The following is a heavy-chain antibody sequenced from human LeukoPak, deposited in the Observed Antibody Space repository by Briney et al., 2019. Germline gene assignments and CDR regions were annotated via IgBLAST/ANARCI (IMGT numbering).Heavy chain of an antibody. Sequence: SETLSLTCTVSGGSISSSSYYWSWIRQPPGKGLEWIGEINHSGSTNYNPSLKSRVTISVDTSKNQFSLKLSSVTAADTAVYYCASQTLGYCSSTSCPEGRNWFDPWGQGTLVTVSS. V-gene: IGHV4-39*07. CDR2: INHSGST. D-gene: IGHD2-2*01. CDR1: GGSISSSSYY. J-gene: IGHJ5*02. CDR3: ASQTLGYCSSTSCPEGRNWFDP.